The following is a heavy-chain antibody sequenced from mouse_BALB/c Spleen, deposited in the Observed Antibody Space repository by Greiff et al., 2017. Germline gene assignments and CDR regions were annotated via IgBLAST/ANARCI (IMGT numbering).Heavy chain of an antibody. Sequence: QVQLKQSGPELVKPGASVKISCKASGYAFSSSWMNWVKQRPGQGLEWIGRIYPGDGDTNYNGKFKGKATLTADKSSSTAYMQLSSLTSVDSAVYFFARSPYGGSGDYWGQGTTLTVSS. V-gene: IGHV1-82*01. D-gene: IGHD1-1*01. CDR2: IYPGDGDT. CDR1: GYAFSSSW. J-gene: IGHJ2*01. CDR3: ARSPYGGSGDY.